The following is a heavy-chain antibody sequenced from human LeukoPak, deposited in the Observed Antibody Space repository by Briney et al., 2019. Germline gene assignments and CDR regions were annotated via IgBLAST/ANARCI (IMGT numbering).Heavy chain of an antibody. J-gene: IGHJ6*02. Sequence: ASVKVSCKASGYTFTSYGISWVRQAPGQGLEWVGWISAYNGNTNYAQKLQGRVTMTTDTSTSTAYMELRSLRSDDTAVYYCARMSGITIFGVVNPTLYYYYGMDVWGQGTTVTVSS. D-gene: IGHD3-3*01. CDR3: ARMSGITIFGVVNPTLYYYYGMDV. CDR1: GYTFTSYG. V-gene: IGHV1-18*01. CDR2: ISAYNGNT.